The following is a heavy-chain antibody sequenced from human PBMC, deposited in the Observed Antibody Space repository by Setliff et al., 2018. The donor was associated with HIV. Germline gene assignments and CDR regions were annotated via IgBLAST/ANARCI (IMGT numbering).Heavy chain of an antibody. CDR3: GRVGGAAEPYYYFMDV. CDR1: GFTFGDYL. D-gene: IGHD3-16*01. J-gene: IGHJ6*03. Sequence: GGSLRLSCTASGFTFGDYLMSWVRQAPGKGLEWVGFIRSKAYGGTPEYAASVKGRFTVSRDSSKSSVYLQMDSLKTEDTAVYYCGRVGGAAEPYYYFMDVWGKGTTVTVSS. CDR2: IRSKAYGGTP. V-gene: IGHV3-49*04.